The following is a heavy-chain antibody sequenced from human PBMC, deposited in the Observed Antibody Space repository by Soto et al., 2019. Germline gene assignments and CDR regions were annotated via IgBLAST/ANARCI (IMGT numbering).Heavy chain of an antibody. D-gene: IGHD3-10*01. J-gene: IGHJ6*02. Sequence: ASVKVSCKVSGYTLTELSMHLVRQAPGKGLEWMGGFDPEDGETIYAQKFQGGVTMTEDTSTDTAYMELSSLRSEDTAVYYCARGGVYYYYYGMDVWGQGTTVTVSS. CDR2: FDPEDGET. CDR3: ARGGVYYYYYGMDV. V-gene: IGHV1-24*01. CDR1: GYTLTELS.